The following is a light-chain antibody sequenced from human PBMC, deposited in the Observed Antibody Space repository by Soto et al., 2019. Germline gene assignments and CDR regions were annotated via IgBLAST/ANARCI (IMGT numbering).Light chain of an antibody. Sequence: QAVWSQHPSASGSPGQLVTISCTGTSSDVGGYNYVSWYQQHPGKAPKLMIYEVSERPSGVPDRFSGSKSSNTASLTVSGLQAEDEADYYRSSYAGSNNFVFGTGTKGTVL. J-gene: IGLJ1*01. CDR2: EVS. CDR3: SSYAGSNNFV. CDR1: SSDVGGYNY. V-gene: IGLV2-8*01.